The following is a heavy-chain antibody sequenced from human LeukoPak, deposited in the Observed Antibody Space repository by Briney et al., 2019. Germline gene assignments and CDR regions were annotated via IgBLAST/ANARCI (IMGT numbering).Heavy chain of an antibody. Sequence: GGSLRLSCAASGFTFSSSWMSWVRQAPGKGLEWVANIKYDGSEKYYVDSVKGRFTISRDNAENTVYLQMNSLNSEETAVYFCARERDANVWGSYRSIDYFDYWGQGTLVTVSS. V-gene: IGHV3-7*03. CDR3: ARERDANVWGSYRSIDYFDY. CDR1: GFTFSSSW. CDR2: IKYDGSEK. J-gene: IGHJ4*02. D-gene: IGHD3-16*02.